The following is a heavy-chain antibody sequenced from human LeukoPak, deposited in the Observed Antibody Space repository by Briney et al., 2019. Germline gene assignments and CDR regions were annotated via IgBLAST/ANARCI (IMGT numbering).Heavy chain of an antibody. CDR3: AKAGALIPYAYYYYYMDV. J-gene: IGHJ6*03. D-gene: IGHD2-2*02. CDR1: GFTFSSYA. V-gene: IGHV3-23*01. Sequence: GGSLRLSCAASGFTFSSYAMSWVRQAPGKGPEWVSAISGSGGSTYYADSVKGRFTISRDNSKNTLYLQMNSLRAEDTAVYYCAKAGALIPYAYYYYYMDVWGKGTTVTVSS. CDR2: ISGSGGST.